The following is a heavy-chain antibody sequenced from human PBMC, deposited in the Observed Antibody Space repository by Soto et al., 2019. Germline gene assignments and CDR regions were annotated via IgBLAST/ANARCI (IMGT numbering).Heavy chain of an antibody. CDR2: ISWNSGSI. V-gene: IGHV3-9*01. CDR1: GFTFDDYA. Sequence: EVQLVESGGGLVQPGRSLRLSCAASGFTFDDYAMHWVRQAPGKGLEWVSGISWNSGSIGYADSVRGRFTISRDNAKNSLYLQMNSLIAEDTAFYYCAKDMDDHSVSGRHEGYFDYWGQGTLVTVSS. D-gene: IGHD3-10*01. CDR3: AKDMDDHSVSGRHEGYFDY. J-gene: IGHJ4*02.